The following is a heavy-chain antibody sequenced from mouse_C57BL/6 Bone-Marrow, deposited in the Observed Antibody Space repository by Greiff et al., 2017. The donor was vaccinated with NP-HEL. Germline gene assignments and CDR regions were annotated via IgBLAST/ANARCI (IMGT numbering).Heavy chain of an antibody. CDR2: ISDGGSYT. D-gene: IGHD2-4*01. V-gene: IGHV5-4*03. CDR3: ARAGDDLMLFAY. CDR1: GFTFSSYA. J-gene: IGHJ3*01. Sequence: EVKLMESGGGLVKPGGSLKLSCAASGFTFSSYAMSWVRQTPEKRLEWVATISDGGSYTYYPDNVKGRFTISRDNAKNNLYLQMSHLKSEDTAMYYCARAGDDLMLFAYWGQGTLVTVSA.